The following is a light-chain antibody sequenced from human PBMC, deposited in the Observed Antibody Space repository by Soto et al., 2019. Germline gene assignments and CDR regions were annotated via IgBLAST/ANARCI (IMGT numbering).Light chain of an antibody. CDR1: RSLSSDY. Sequence: EIVLTQSPATLSLSPGERATLSCRASRSLSSDYLAWYQQKPGQAPRLLFYHASRRATGTPDRFSVSGSGTDFTLTISRLEPGDFAVYYCQQYHIWPPWTFGQGTKVDIK. CDR2: HAS. V-gene: IGKV3-20*01. J-gene: IGKJ1*01. CDR3: QQYHIWPPWT.